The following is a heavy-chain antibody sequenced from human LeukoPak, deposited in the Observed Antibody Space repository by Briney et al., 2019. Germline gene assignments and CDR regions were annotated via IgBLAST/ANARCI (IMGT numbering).Heavy chain of an antibody. CDR3: ARRLTQYDCFDP. Sequence: PSQTLSLTCAISGDSVSSNSVTWNWIRQSPSRGLEWLGRTYYRSTWYNDYAVSVRGRITVNPDTSKNQFFLHLNSVTPKDTAVYYCARRLTQYDCFDPWGQGILVTVSS. J-gene: IGHJ5*02. V-gene: IGHV6-1*01. CDR2: TYYRSTWYN. CDR1: GDSVSSNSVT. D-gene: IGHD2-2*01.